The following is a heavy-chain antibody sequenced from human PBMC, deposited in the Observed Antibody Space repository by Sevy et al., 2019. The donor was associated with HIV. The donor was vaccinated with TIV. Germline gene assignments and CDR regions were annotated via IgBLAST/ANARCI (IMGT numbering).Heavy chain of an antibody. CDR1: GFTFSDYY. V-gene: IGHV3-11*01. J-gene: IGHJ4*02. CDR3: ARDLHRGLSGSTSGY. CDR2: ISSSGSNI. D-gene: IGHD3-3*01. Sequence: GGSLRLSCAASGFTFSDYYTSWIRQAPGKGLEWVSYISSSGSNIYYADSVKGRFTVSRDNAKNSMYLQMNSLRAEDTALYYCARDLHRGLSGSTSGYWGQGTLVTVSS.